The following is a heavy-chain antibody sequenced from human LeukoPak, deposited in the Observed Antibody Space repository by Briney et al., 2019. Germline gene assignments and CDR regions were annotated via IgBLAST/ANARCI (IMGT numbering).Heavy chain of an antibody. CDR3: ARDPGGARAAEKDY. V-gene: IGHV1-2*02. CDR1: GYTFTGYY. J-gene: IGHJ4*02. D-gene: IGHD6-13*01. CDR2: INPNSGGT. Sequence: ASVKVSCKASGYTFTGYYMHWVRQAPGQGLEWMGWINPNSGGTNYAQKFQGRVTMTGDTSISTAYMELSRLRSDDTAVYYCARDPGGARAAEKDYWGQETLVTVSS.